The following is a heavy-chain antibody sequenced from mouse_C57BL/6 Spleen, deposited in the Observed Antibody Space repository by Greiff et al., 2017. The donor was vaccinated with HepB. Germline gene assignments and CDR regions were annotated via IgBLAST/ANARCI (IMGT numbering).Heavy chain of an antibody. Sequence: EVKLQESGGDLVKPGGSLKLSCAASGFTFSSYGMSWVRQTPDKRLEWVATISSGGSYTYYPDSVKGRFTISRDNAKNTLYLQMSSLKSEDTAMYYCARITTVWYFDVWGTGTTVTVSS. J-gene: IGHJ1*03. D-gene: IGHD1-1*01. V-gene: IGHV5-6*01. CDR3: ARITTVWYFDV. CDR2: ISSGGSYT. CDR1: GFTFSSYG.